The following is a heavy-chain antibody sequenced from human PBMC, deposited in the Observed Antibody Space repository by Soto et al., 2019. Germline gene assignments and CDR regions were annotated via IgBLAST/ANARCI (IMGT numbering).Heavy chain of an antibody. CDR3: AKNDIPPPLYSSNWNPIDY. J-gene: IGHJ4*02. CDR1: GFTFSTYN. D-gene: IGHD6-13*01. Sequence: EVQLVESGGGLVQPGGSLRLSCAASGFTFSTYNMNWVRQAPGKGLEWVSYISASSSTIYYADSVKGRFTISRDNAKNSLYLKQNRLRAEDTALYYCAKNDIPPPLYSSNWNPIDYWGQGTLVTVSS. V-gene: IGHV3-48*01. CDR2: ISASSSTI.